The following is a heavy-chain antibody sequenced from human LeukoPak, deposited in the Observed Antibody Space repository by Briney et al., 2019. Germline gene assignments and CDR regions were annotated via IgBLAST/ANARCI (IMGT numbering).Heavy chain of an antibody. CDR2: IRYDGSNK. CDR3: ARDSRLMVYAMEFEEFDY. Sequence: PGGSLRLSCAASEFTFSSYWMSWVRQAPGKGLEWVAFIRYDGSNKYYADSVKGRFTTSRDNSKNTLYLQMNSLRAEDTAVYYCARDSRLMVYAMEFEEFDYWGQGTLVTVSS. V-gene: IGHV3-30*02. J-gene: IGHJ4*02. D-gene: IGHD2-8*01. CDR1: EFTFSSYW.